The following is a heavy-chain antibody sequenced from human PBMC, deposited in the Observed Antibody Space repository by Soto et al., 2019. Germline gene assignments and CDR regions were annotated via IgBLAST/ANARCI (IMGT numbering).Heavy chain of an antibody. V-gene: IGHV1-3*01. J-gene: IGHJ4*02. CDR1: GYTFTRYS. CDR2: INAGNGNT. Sequence: ASVKVSCKASGYTFTRYSLHWVRQAPGQRLEWMGWINAGNGNTKYLQNFQGRVTITRDTSASTAYMELSSLRSEDTAVYYCARDQAVAGIFDYWGLGTLVTV. CDR3: ARDQAVAGIFDY. D-gene: IGHD6-19*01.